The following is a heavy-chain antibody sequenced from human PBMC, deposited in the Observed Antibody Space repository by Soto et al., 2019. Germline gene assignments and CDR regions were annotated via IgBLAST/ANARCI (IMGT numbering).Heavy chain of an antibody. CDR2: ISGSGGST. Sequence: HPGGSLRLSCAASGFTFSSYAMSWVRQAPGKGLEWVSAISGSGGSTYYADSVKGRFTISRDNSKNTLYLQMNSLRAEDTAVYYCAKGCEMATIFRDRGDYYYYGMDVWGQGTTVTVSS. CDR1: GFTFSSYA. D-gene: IGHD5-12*01. CDR3: AKGCEMATIFRDRGDYYYYGMDV. V-gene: IGHV3-23*01. J-gene: IGHJ6*02.